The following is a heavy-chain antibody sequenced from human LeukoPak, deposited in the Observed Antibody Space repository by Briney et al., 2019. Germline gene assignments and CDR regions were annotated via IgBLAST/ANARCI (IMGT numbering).Heavy chain of an antibody. D-gene: IGHD6-13*01. CDR2: INPSGGST. CDR1: GYTFTTYY. J-gene: IGHJ4*02. CDR3: ARDFGIAAAETYFDY. V-gene: IGHV1-46*01. Sequence: GASVKVSCKASGYTFTTYYMHWVRQAPRQGLEWMGIINPSGGSTSYAQKFQDRVTMTRDTSTSTVYMELSSLRSEDTAVYYCARDFGIAAAETYFDYWGQGTLVTVSS.